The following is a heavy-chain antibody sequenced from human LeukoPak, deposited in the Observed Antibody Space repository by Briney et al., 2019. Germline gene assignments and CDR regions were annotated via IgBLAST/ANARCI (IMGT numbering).Heavy chain of an antibody. J-gene: IGHJ4*02. D-gene: IGHD3-9*01. V-gene: IGHV3-21*01. Sequence: GGSLRLSCAASGFTFSSYSMNWVRPGPGEGLEWVSSIRTSSSYIYYADSVKGRFTVSRDNTKNSLYLQMNSLRAEDTAVYYCARCLEGGDILTGSGYWGQGTLVTVSS. CDR3: ARCLEGGDILTGSGY. CDR1: GFTFSSYS. CDR2: IRTSSSYI.